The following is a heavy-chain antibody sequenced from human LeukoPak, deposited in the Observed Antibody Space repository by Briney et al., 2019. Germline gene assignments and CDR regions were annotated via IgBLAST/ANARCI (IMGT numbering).Heavy chain of an antibody. CDR2: IYWDGDE. D-gene: IGHD3-22*01. CDR1: GFSLTTTGVG. CDR3: ARDYYDSSGNYYSYMDV. Sequence: SGPTLVNPTQTLTLTCTFSGFSLTTTGVGVGWIRQPPGKALEWLALIYWDGDERYSPSLKSRLSIAKDTSKNQVVLTMTNMDPVDTGTYHCARDYYDSSGNYYSYMDVWGKGTTVTVS. V-gene: IGHV2-5*02. J-gene: IGHJ6*03.